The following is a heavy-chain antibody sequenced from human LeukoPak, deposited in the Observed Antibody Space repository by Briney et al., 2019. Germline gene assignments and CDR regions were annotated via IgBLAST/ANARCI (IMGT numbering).Heavy chain of an antibody. D-gene: IGHD3-10*01. Sequence: GGPLRLSCAASGFTFDDYAMHWVREAPGKGLEWVSLISGDAYTTYYADSVKGRFTISRDNSKNSLYLQMNSLRTEDTALYYCAKAAAVIRGVIDYWGQGTLVTVSS. CDR1: GFTFDDYA. J-gene: IGHJ4*02. CDR2: ISGDAYTT. CDR3: AKAAAVIRGVIDY. V-gene: IGHV3-43*02.